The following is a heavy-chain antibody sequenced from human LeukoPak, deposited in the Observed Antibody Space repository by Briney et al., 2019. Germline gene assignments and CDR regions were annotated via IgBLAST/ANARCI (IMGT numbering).Heavy chain of an antibody. D-gene: IGHD2-8*01. CDR3: ARERVTPYGVCYLADY. J-gene: IGHJ4*02. Sequence: ASVKVSFKASGYTFTSYGISWVRQAPGQGLEWMGWISAYNGNTNYAQKLQGRVTMATDTSTSTAYMELRSLRSDDTAVYYCARERVTPYGVCYLADYWGQGTLVTVSS. CDR2: ISAYNGNT. V-gene: IGHV1-18*01. CDR1: GYTFTSYG.